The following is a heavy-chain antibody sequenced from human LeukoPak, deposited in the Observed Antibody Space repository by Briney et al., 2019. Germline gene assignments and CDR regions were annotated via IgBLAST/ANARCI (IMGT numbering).Heavy chain of an antibody. V-gene: IGHV4-39*07. D-gene: IGHD3-22*01. J-gene: IGHJ4*02. CDR2: INHSGST. CDR3: ASNGYYDSSGYYCY. CDR1: GGSVTSGSYY. Sequence: SETLSLTCTVTGGSVTSGSYYWSWIRQPPGKGLEWIGEINHSGSTNYNPSLKSRVTISVDTSKNQISLKLSSVTAADTAVYYCASNGYYDSSGYYCYWGQGTLVAVSS.